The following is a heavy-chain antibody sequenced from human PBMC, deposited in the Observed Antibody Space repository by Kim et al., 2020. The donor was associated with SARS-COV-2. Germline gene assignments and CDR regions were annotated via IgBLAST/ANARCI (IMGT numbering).Heavy chain of an antibody. Sequence: SETLSLTCAVYGGSFSGYYWSWIRQPPGKGLEWIGEINHSGSTNYNPSLKSRVTISVDTSKNQFSLKLSSVTAADTAVYYCARGARARNFDYWGQGTLVTVSS. J-gene: IGHJ4*02. CDR3: ARGARARNFDY. CDR1: GGSFSGYY. V-gene: IGHV4-34*01. CDR2: INHSGST.